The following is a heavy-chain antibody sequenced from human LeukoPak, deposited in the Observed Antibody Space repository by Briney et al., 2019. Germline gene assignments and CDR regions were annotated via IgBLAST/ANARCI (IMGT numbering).Heavy chain of an antibody. CDR2: INHSGST. CDR3: ARVGFRFAYYYGSGSQFFDY. D-gene: IGHD3-10*01. Sequence: KPSETLSLTCAVYGGSFSGYYWSWIRQPPGKGLEWIGEINHSGSTNYNPSLKSRVTISVDTSKNQFSLKLSSVTAADTAVYYCARVGFRFAYYYGSGSQFFDYWGQGTLVTVSS. V-gene: IGHV4-34*01. CDR1: GGSFSGYY. J-gene: IGHJ4*02.